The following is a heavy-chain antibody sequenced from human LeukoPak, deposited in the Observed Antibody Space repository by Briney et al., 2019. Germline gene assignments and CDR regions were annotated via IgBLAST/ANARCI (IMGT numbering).Heavy chain of an antibody. CDR1: GGSISSGSYY. D-gene: IGHD2-15*01. Sequence: SETLSLTCTVSGGSISSGSYYWSWIRQPAGKGQEWIGRIYTSGSTNYNPSLKSRVTISVDTSKNQFSLKLSSVTAADTAVYYCARISGHHDAFDIWGQGTMVTVPS. V-gene: IGHV4-61*02. CDR2: IYTSGST. CDR3: ARISGHHDAFDI. J-gene: IGHJ3*02.